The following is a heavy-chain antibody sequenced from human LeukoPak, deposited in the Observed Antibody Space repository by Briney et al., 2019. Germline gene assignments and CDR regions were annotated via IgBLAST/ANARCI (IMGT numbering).Heavy chain of an antibody. Sequence: GGSLRLSCAASGFTFSSYAMTWVRQPPGKGLEWASSISGSGANTYYAVSVKGRFSISRDNSKNTLYLLMNSLRVDDTAVYYCAKDRLWDTVVTQGTFDSWGQGTLVTVSS. V-gene: IGHV3-23*01. J-gene: IGHJ4*02. CDR1: GFTFSSYA. D-gene: IGHD4-23*01. CDR2: ISGSGANT. CDR3: AKDRLWDTVVTQGTFDS.